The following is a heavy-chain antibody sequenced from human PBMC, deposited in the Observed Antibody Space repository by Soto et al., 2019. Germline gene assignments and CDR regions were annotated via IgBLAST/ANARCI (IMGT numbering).Heavy chain of an antibody. Sequence: ASVKVSCKASGYTFTSYDINWVRQATGQGFEYLGWMNPNSGNTGYVKKFQGRVTITADESTSTAYMELSSLRSEDTAVYYCASPGITIFGDLVVNYYGMDVWGQGTTVTVSS. J-gene: IGHJ6*02. CDR1: GYTFTSYD. CDR2: MNPNSGNT. V-gene: IGHV1-8*01. CDR3: ASPGITIFGDLVVNYYGMDV. D-gene: IGHD3-3*01.